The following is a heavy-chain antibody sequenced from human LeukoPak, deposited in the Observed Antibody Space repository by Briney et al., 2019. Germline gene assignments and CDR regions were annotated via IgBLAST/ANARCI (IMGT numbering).Heavy chain of an antibody. Sequence: PGGSLRLSCTASGFTFSSYAMHWVRQAPGKGLEWVAVISYDGSNKYFADSVKGRFTISRDNAKNSLYLQMNSLRAEDTALYYCAKIGPGDAFDIWGQGTMVTVSS. J-gene: IGHJ3*02. V-gene: IGHV3-30-3*02. CDR1: GFTFSSYA. CDR3: AKIGPGDAFDI. CDR2: ISYDGSNK.